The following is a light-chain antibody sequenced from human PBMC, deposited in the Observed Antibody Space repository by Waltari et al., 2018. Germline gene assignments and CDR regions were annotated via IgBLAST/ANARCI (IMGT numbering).Light chain of an antibody. CDR3: QQSYSTPLT. V-gene: IGKV1-39*01. CDR1: QYIDNN. CDR2: GAS. J-gene: IGKJ4*01. Sequence: DIQMTQSPSSLSASVGDSVTITCRASQYIDNNLNWYQQKPGTAPNLLIYGASSLQSGVPSRFSGSGSGTEFTLTISTLQPEDFATYYCQQSYSTPLTFGGGTKV.